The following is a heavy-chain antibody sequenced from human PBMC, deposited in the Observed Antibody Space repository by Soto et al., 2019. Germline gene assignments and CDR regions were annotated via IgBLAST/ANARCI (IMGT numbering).Heavy chain of an antibody. CDR2: ISGSGSNP. J-gene: IGHJ4*02. D-gene: IGHD5-12*01. CDR3: AKTAKMTIRDGFDH. CDR1: GFTFSSYA. V-gene: IGHV3-23*01. Sequence: EVQVLESGGGLVQPGGSLRLSCAASGFTFSSYAMSWVRQAPGQGLEWVSAISGSGSNPYYADSVKCRFTISRDNSKNTLYRQMNSLRAEDTALYYCAKTAKMTIRDGFDHWGQGTLVTVSS.